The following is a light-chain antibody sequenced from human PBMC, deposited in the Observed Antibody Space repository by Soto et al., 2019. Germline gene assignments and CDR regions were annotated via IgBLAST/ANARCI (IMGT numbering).Light chain of an antibody. CDR2: SNN. Sequence: HSVLTQPPSASGTPGQRVFISCSGSSSNIGGTNYAYWYQQLPGAAPKLLMHSNNLRPSGVPERISGSKSGTSASLAISGLRSEDEAVYYCASWDDRLGAVIFGGGTK. CDR1: SSNIGGTNY. CDR3: ASWDDRLGAVI. V-gene: IGLV1-47*02. J-gene: IGLJ2*01.